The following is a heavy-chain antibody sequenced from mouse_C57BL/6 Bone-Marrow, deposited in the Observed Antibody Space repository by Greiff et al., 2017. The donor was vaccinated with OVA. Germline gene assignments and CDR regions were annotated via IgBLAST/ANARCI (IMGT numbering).Heavy chain of an antibody. CDR1: GFTFSSYA. CDR2: ISDGGSYT. V-gene: IGHV5-4*03. J-gene: IGHJ1*03. D-gene: IGHD2-4*01. CDR3: ARVDYSYWYFDV. Sequence: DVMLVESGGGLVKPGGSLKLSCAASGFTFSSYAMSWVRQTPEKRLEWVATISDGGSYTYYPDNVKGRFTISRDNAKNNLYLQMSHLKSEDTAMYYCARVDYSYWYFDVWGTGTTVTVSS.